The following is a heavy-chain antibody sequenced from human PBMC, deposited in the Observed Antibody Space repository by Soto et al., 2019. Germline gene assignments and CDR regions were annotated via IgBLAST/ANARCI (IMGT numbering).Heavy chain of an antibody. J-gene: IGHJ4*02. D-gene: IGHD3-22*01. CDR2: INPNSGGT. CDR3: AVSRSGYYYYFDY. CDR1: GYTFTGYY. V-gene: IGHV1-2*04. Sequence: ASVKVSCKASGYTFTGYYMHWVRQAPGQGLEWMGWINPNSGGTNYAQKFQGWVTMTRDTSISTAYMELSRLRSDDTAVYYCAVSRSGYYYYFDYWGQGTLVTVSS.